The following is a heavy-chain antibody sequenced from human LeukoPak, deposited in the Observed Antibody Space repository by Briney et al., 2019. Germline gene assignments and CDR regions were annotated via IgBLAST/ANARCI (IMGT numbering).Heavy chain of an antibody. D-gene: IGHD3-10*01. CDR2: INHSGST. J-gene: IGHJ5*02. CDR1: GGSFSGYY. Sequence: SETLSLTCAVYGGSFSGYYWSWIRQPPGKELEWIGEINHSGSTNYNPSLKSRVTISVDTSKNQFSLKLSSVTAADTAVYYCARGKVITMVRGVIRRWFDPWGQGTLVTVSS. V-gene: IGHV4-34*01. CDR3: ARGKVITMVRGVIRRWFDP.